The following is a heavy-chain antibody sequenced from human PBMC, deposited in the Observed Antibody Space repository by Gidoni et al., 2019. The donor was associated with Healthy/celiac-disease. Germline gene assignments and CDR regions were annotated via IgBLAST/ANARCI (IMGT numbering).Heavy chain of an antibody. CDR1: GGSISSGGYY. V-gene: IGHV4-31*03. CDR3: ARVTLITNDAFDI. Sequence: QVQLQESGPGLVKPSQTLSPTCTVSGGSISSGGYYWSWTRPHPGKGLEWIGYIYYSGSTYYNPSLKSRVTISVDTSKNQFSLKLSSVTAADTAVYYCARVTLITNDAFDIWGQGTMVTVSS. CDR2: IYYSGST. J-gene: IGHJ3*02. D-gene: IGHD3-10*01.